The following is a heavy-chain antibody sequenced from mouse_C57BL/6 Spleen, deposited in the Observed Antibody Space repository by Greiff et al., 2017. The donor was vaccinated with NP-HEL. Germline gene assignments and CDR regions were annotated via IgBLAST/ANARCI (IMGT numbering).Heavy chain of an antibody. CDR3: ARSSLRRGDYYAMDY. D-gene: IGHD2-12*01. J-gene: IGHJ4*01. CDR2: FHPYNDDT. Sequence: VQLKESGAELVKPGASVKMSCKASGYTFTTYPIEWMKQNHGKSLEWIGNFHPYNDDTKYNEKFKGKATLTVEKSSSTVFLELSRLTSDDSAVYYCARSSLRRGDYYAMDYWGQGTSVTVSS. CDR1: GYTFTTYP. V-gene: IGHV1-47*01.